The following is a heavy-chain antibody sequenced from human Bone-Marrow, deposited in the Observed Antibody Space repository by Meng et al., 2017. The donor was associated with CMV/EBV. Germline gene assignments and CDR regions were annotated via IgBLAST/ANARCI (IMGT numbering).Heavy chain of an antibody. D-gene: IGHD2-2*02. Sequence: ASVKVSCKASGYTFTSYDINWVRQATGQGLEWMGWMNPNSGGTNYAQKFQGRVTMTRDTSISTAYMELSRLRSDDTAVYYCARGVGYCSSTSCYTGLVYYYYGMDVWGQGTTVTVSS. CDR1: GYTFTSYD. V-gene: IGHV1-2*02. CDR3: ARGVGYCSSTSCYTGLVYYYYGMDV. J-gene: IGHJ6*02. CDR2: MNPNSGGT.